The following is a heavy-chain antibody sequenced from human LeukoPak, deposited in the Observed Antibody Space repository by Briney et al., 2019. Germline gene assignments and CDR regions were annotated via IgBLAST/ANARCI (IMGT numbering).Heavy chain of an antibody. V-gene: IGHV1-24*01. CDR2: FDPEDGET. D-gene: IGHD3-16*01. CDR1: GYTLTELS. CDR3: ATDNPSLYMIDAFDI. J-gene: IGHJ3*02. Sequence: ASVTVSCKVSGYTLTELSMHWVRQAPGKGLEWMGGFDPEDGETIYAQKFQGRVTMTEDTSTDTAYMELSSLRSEDTAVYYCATDNPSLYMIDAFDIWGQGTMVTVSS.